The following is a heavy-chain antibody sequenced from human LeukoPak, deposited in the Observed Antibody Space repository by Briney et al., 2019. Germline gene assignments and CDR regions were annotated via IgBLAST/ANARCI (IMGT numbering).Heavy chain of an antibody. J-gene: IGHJ4*02. Sequence: PGRSLRLSCAASGFTFSNYWMHWVRQAPGKGLVWVSRINSNGSSTNYADSVKGRFTISRDNAKNTLYLQMSSLRAEDTAVYYCAKGGATICDNWGQGTLVTVSS. CDR2: INSNGSST. V-gene: IGHV3-74*01. CDR3: AKGGATICDN. CDR1: GFTFSNYW. D-gene: IGHD5-12*01.